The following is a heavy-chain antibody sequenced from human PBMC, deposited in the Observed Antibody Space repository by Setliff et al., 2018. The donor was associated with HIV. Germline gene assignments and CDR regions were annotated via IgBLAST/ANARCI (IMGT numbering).Heavy chain of an antibody. J-gene: IGHJ4*02. D-gene: IGHD2-15*01. CDR3: ARTMAVPATQPFDY. CDR2: ISRSGST. V-gene: IGHV4-34*01. Sequence: PSETLSLTCAVYGGSFNGYSWSWMRQPPGKGLEWIGEISRSGSTTYHPSLKSRLTISVDASTRHFSLKLSSVTAADTAVYYCARTMAVPATQPFDYWGQGTLVTVSS. CDR1: GGSFNGYS.